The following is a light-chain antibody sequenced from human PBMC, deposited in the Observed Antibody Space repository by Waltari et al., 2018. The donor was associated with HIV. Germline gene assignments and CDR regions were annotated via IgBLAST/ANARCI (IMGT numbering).Light chain of an antibody. V-gene: IGKV1-27*01. CDR2: AAS. CDR3: QKYDGAPWT. J-gene: IGKJ1*01. CDR1: QGVNNY. Sequence: DIQMTQSPSSLSAAVGDRVTITCRASQGVNNYLAWYQQRPGTVPKLLIYAASTLRSGVPSRFSGSGSGTDFPLTISSLQPEDVATYYCQKYDGAPWTFGQGTKVEV.